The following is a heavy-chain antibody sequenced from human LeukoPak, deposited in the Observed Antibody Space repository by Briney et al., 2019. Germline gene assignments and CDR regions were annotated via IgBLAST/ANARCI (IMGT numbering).Heavy chain of an antibody. D-gene: IGHD3-10*01. V-gene: IGHV3-23*01. Sequence: PGGSLRLSCAASGFTFSSYAMSWDRQATGKGLEWVSTISGSGGSRYSADSVKGRFTISRDNSKNTLYLQMNSLRAEDTAIYYCAKDLYYYGSGNYIDYWGQGTLVTVSS. CDR3: AKDLYYYGSGNYIDY. CDR2: ISGSGGSR. CDR1: GFTFSSYA. J-gene: IGHJ4*02.